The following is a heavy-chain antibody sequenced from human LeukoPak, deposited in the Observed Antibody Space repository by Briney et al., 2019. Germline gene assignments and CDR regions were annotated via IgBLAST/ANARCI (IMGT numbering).Heavy chain of an antibody. CDR2: ISTYNAKT. D-gene: IGHD1-26*01. CDR1: GYTFTTYG. Sequence: ASVKVSCKASGYTFTTYGIIWVRQAPGQGLEWMGWISTYNAKTKYAQNLQGRVAMTTDTTTSTVYMELRSVTSDDTAVYYCARDTGSNFFDPWGQGTLVTVAS. J-gene: IGHJ5*02. V-gene: IGHV1-18*01. CDR3: ARDTGSNFFDP.